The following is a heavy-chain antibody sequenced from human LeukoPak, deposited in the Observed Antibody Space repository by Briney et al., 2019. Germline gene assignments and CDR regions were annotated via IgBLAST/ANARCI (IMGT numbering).Heavy chain of an antibody. CDR2: IIPIFGTA. J-gene: IGHJ4*02. Sequence: GASVKVSCKASGGTFSSYAISWARQAPGQGLEWMGGIIPIFGTANYAQKFQGRVTITADESTSTAYMELSSLRSEDTAVYYCARGRRSSGYPYYFDYWGQGTLVTVSS. V-gene: IGHV1-69*13. CDR1: GGTFSSYA. CDR3: ARGRRSSGYPYYFDY. D-gene: IGHD3-22*01.